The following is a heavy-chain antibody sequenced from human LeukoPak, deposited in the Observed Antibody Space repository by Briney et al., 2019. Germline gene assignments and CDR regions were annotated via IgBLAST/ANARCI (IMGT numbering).Heavy chain of an antibody. V-gene: IGHV3-15*04. J-gene: IGHJ4*02. CDR1: GFTFSSAW. CDR3: ATGFNTASHDGY. CDR2: AGQTYSGGIT. Sequence: PGGSLRLSCAASGFTFSSAWMTWVRQAPGKGLEWVGRAGQTYSGGITEYAAPVRGMFTISRVDSTNTLYLQMDSLKTEDTGVYYCATGFNTASHDGYWGQGTLVTVSA. D-gene: IGHD2-2*01.